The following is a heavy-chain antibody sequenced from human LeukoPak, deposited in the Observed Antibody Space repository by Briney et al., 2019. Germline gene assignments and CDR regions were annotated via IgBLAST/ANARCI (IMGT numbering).Heavy chain of an antibody. CDR3: ARESDSSGYYPAY. CDR2: ISYDGSNK. V-gene: IGHV3-30*04. Sequence: GGSLRLSCAASGFTFSSYAMHWVRQAPGKGLEWVAVISYDGSNKYYADSVKGRFTISRDNSKNTLYLQMNSLRAEDTAVYYCARESDSSGYYPAYWGQGTLVTVSS. J-gene: IGHJ4*02. CDR1: GFTFSSYA. D-gene: IGHD3-22*01.